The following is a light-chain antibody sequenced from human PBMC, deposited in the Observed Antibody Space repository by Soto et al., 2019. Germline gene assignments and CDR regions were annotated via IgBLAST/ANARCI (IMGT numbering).Light chain of an antibody. CDR2: AAS. CDR3: QQSYTTPRT. J-gene: IGKJ1*01. Sequence: DIQMTQSPSSLSASIGDRVTITCRASQSIDTYLNWYQQKPGKAPKLLIYAASNLHSGVPSRFGGSGSGTDFTLTVSSLQPDDFATYYCQQSYTTPRTFGQGTKVEIK. V-gene: IGKV1-39*01. CDR1: QSIDTY.